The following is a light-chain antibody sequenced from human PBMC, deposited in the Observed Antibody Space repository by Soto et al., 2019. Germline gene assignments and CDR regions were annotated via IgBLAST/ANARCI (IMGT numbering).Light chain of an antibody. CDR3: QQRSNWLFT. V-gene: IGKV3-11*01. Sequence: EIVMTQSPATLSVSPGERASLSCRASQSVGSKLAWYQHKPGQAPRLLIYDASNRATGIPARFSGSGSGTDFTLTISSLEPEDFAVYYCQQRSNWLFTFGPGTKVDIK. CDR1: QSVGSK. J-gene: IGKJ3*01. CDR2: DAS.